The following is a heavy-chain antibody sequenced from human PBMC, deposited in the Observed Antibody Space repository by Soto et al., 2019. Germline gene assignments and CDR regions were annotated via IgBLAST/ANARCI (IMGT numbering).Heavy chain of an antibody. V-gene: IGHV3-23*01. CDR2: IRGSGGST. CDR1: GLTFSSYA. CDR3: AKVCKRAEAVDY. D-gene: IGHD6-19*01. J-gene: IGHJ4*02. Sequence: GGSLRLSCAASGLTFSSYAMSWVRQAAGEGLEWVSAIRGSGGSTYYADSVKGRFTTSRDNTNNTRYLQMNCLRAEDTAVYYCAKVCKRAEAVDYWGQGTLVTVSS.